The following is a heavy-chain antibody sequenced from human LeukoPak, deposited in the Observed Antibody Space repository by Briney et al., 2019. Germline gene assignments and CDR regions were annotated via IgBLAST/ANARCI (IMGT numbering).Heavy chain of an antibody. Sequence: ASVKVSCKASGYSFTSFGISWVRQAPGQGPEWMGWISAYNGNTNYVQKFQGRVTMTTDTSTSTAYMELRSLRSDDTAVFYCVRDLGVDTSTIFFDFWGQGTLVTVSS. CDR3: VRDLGVDTSTIFFDF. J-gene: IGHJ4*02. CDR1: GYSFTSFG. D-gene: IGHD3-3*01. V-gene: IGHV1-18*01. CDR2: ISAYNGNT.